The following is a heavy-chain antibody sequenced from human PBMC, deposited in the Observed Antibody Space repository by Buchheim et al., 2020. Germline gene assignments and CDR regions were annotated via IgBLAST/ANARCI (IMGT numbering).Heavy chain of an antibody. V-gene: IGHV4-34*01. CDR2: INHSGST. CDR3: ARGVGYCSSTSCREGWFDP. J-gene: IGHJ5*02. CDR1: GGSFSGYY. Sequence: QVQLQQWGAGLLKPSETLSLTCAVYGGSFSGYYWSWIRQPPGKGLEWIGEINHSGSTNYNPSLKSRVTISVDTSTNQFSLKLSSVTAADTAVYYCARGVGYCSSTSCREGWFDPWGQGTL. D-gene: IGHD2-2*01.